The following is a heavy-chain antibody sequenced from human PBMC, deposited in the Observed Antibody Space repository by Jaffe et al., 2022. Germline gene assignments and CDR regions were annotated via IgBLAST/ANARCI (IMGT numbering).Heavy chain of an antibody. V-gene: IGHV1-69*05. D-gene: IGHD3-16*01. J-gene: IGHJ3*02. Sequence: QVQLVQSGAEVKMPQSSVNVSCKTFGGTLGTRGISWVRQAPGQGLEWMGGIIPIIGSTNYAQSFQDRVTMTLDESTNTAYMELTSLTSDDTAVYYCVRVRDLLRTWGPFDIWGQGTMVTVSS. CDR3: VRVRDLLRTWGPFDI. CDR1: GGTLGTRG. CDR2: IIPIIGST.